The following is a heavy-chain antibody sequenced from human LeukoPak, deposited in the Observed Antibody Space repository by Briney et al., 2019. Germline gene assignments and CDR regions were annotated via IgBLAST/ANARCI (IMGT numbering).Heavy chain of an antibody. D-gene: IGHD6-19*01. V-gene: IGHV3-48*01. CDR1: GFTFSGYN. CDR2: ISSSYSTI. J-gene: IGHJ3*02. Sequence: GGSLRLSCAASGFTFSGYNMNWVRQAPGKGLEWVSYISSSYSTINYADSVKGRFTISRDNAKNSLYLQMNSLRAEDTAVYYCARAPSSGRLDIWGQGTMVTVSS. CDR3: ARAPSSGRLDI.